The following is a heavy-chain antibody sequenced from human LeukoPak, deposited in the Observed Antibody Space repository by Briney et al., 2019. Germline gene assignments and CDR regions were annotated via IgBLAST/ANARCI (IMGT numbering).Heavy chain of an antibody. CDR2: IKSKTDGGTT. Sequence: GGSLRLSFAASGFTFSNAWMSSVRQAPGKGLEWVGRIKSKTDGGTTDYAAPVKGRFTISRDDSRNTLYLQMNSLKTGDTAVYYCTTRAVAGRGPSDYWGQGTLVTVSS. CDR3: TTRAVAGRGPSDY. D-gene: IGHD6-19*01. V-gene: IGHV3-15*01. J-gene: IGHJ4*02. CDR1: GFTFSNAW.